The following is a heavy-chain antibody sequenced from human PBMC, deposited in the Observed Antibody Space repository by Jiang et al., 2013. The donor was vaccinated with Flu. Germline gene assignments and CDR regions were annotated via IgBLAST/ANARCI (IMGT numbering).Heavy chain of an antibody. CDR2: INSDGSST. CDR3: ARDKVDYSNLGYYYYGMDV. Sequence: GLVWVSRINSDGSSTSYADSVKGRFTISRDNAKNTLYLQMNSLRAEDTAVYYCARDKVDYSNLGYYYYGMDVWGQGTTVTVSS. J-gene: IGHJ6*02. V-gene: IGHV3-74*01. D-gene: IGHD4-11*01.